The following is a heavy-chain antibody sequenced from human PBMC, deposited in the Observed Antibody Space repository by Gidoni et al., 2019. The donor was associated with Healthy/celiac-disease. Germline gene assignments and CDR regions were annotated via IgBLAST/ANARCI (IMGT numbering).Heavy chain of an antibody. J-gene: IGHJ3*02. CDR1: GFTFSNAW. D-gene: IGHD3-16*01. V-gene: IGHV3-15*01. CDR3: TTDSSPSIDYYAFDI. CDR2: IKSKTDGGTT. Sequence: EVQLVESGGGLVKPGGSLRLSCAASGFTFSNAWMSWVRQAPGKGLEWVGRIKSKTDGGTTDYAAPVKGRFTISRDDSKNTLYLQMNSLKTEDTAVYYCTTDSSPSIDYYAFDIWGQGTMVTVSS.